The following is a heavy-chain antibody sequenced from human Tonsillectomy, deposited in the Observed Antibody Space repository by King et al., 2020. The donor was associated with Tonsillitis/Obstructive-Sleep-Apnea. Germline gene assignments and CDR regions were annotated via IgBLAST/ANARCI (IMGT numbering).Heavy chain of an antibody. CDR3: ARDPGSGYGSGTYYYGMDV. D-gene: IGHD3-10*01. CDR2: INPNSGGT. CDR1: GYTFTGYY. J-gene: IGHJ6*02. Sequence: LQLVQSGAEVKKPGASVKVSCKASGYTFTGYYMHWVRQAPGQGLEWMGWINPNSGGTNYAQKFQGRVTMTRDTSISTAHMELSRLRSDDTAVYYCARDPGSGYGSGTYYYGMDVWGQGTTVTVSS. V-gene: IGHV1-2*02.